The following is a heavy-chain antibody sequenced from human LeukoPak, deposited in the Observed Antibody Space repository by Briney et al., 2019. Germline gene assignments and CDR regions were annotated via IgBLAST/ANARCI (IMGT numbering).Heavy chain of an antibody. CDR2: IRSKANSYAT. Sequence: GGSLRLSCAASGFTFSGSAMHWVRQASGKGLEWVGRIRSKANSYATAYAASVKGRFTISRDDSKNTLYLHMNSLRTADTAIYYCARDLMFRGETGAFDIWGQGTMVTVSS. J-gene: IGHJ3*02. CDR1: GFTFSGSA. D-gene: IGHD3-10*01. CDR3: ARDLMFRGETGAFDI. V-gene: IGHV3-73*01.